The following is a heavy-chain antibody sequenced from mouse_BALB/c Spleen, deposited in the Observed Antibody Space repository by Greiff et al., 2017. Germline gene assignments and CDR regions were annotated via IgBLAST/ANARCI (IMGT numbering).Heavy chain of an antibody. CDR3: ARGGWLRLFDY. V-gene: IGHV1S81*02. J-gene: IGHJ2*01. D-gene: IGHD2-2*01. CDR2: INPSNGRT. CDR1: GYTFTSYW. Sequence: VQLQQPGAELVKPGASVKLSCKASGYTFTSYWMHWVKQRPGQGLEWIGEINPSNGRTNYNEKFKSKATLTVDKSSSTAYMQLSSLTSEDSAVYYCARGGWLRLFDYWGQGTTLTVSS.